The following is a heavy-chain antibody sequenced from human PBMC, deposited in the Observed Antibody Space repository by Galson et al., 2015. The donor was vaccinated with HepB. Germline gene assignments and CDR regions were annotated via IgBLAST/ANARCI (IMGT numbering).Heavy chain of an antibody. CDR3: AKDSSSWSSGWYFDL. J-gene: IGHJ2*01. CDR2: ISFDGNNK. V-gene: IGHV3-30*18. CDR1: RFTFSTYA. Sequence: SLRLSCAASRFTFSTYAMHWVRQAPGKGLEWVAFISFDGNNKYYADSVKGRFTISRDNSKNTLSLQMNSLRPEDTAVYYCAKDSSSWSSGWYFDLWGRGTLVTVSS. D-gene: IGHD6-13*01.